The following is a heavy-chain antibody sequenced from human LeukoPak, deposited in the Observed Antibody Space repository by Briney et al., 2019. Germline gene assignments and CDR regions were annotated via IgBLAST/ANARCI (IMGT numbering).Heavy chain of an antibody. CDR3: ARDIGISVAGSNWFDP. V-gene: IGHV4-61*08. CDR1: GGSISSGGYY. CDR2: IYYSGST. D-gene: IGHD6-19*01. Sequence: SETLSLTCTVSGGSISSGGYYWSWIRQHPGKGLEWIGYIYYSGSTNYNPSLKSRVTISVDTSKNQFSLKLSSVTAADTAVYYCARDIGISVAGSNWFDPWGPGTLVTVSS. J-gene: IGHJ5*02.